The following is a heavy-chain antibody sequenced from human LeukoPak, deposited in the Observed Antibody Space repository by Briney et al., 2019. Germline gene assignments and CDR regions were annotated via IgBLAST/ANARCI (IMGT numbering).Heavy chain of an antibody. CDR2: IYNIGST. CDR1: GGSISSHY. D-gene: IGHD3-16*01. V-gene: IGHV4-59*08. CDR3: ARDDYGVFDAFDV. J-gene: IGHJ3*01. Sequence: SETLSLTCTVSGGSISSHYWSWIRQPPGKGLEWIGYIYNIGSTNYNPSLRSRVTMSLDTSKNQFSLKLTSVTAADTAVYFCARDDYGVFDAFDVWGQGTVVTVSS.